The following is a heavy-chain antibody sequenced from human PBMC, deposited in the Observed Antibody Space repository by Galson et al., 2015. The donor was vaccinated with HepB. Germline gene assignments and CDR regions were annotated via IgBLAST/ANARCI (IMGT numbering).Heavy chain of an antibody. CDR2: INHSGST. J-gene: IGHJ4*02. CDR1: GGSFSGYY. D-gene: IGHD5-24*01. CDR3: ASGRRDGYNFTFDY. Sequence: LSLTCAVYGGSFSGYYRSWIRQPPGKGLEWIGEINHSGSTNYNPSLKSRVTISVDTSKNQFSLKLSSVTAADTAVYYCASGRRDGYNFTFDYWGQGTLVSVSS. V-gene: IGHV4-34*01.